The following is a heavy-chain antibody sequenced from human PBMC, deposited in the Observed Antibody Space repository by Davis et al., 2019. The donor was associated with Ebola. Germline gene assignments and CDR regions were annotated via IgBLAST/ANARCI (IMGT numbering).Heavy chain of an antibody. J-gene: IGHJ5*02. CDR1: GYTFTSYG. CDR3: ARGNWENWFDP. D-gene: IGHD7-27*01. CDR2: INPHNGNT. V-gene: IGHV1-18*04. Sequence: AASVKVSCKASGYTFTSYGITWVRQAPGQGLEWMGWINPHNGNTNYAQNVQGRVTMTTDTPTSTAYMEVGSLRSDDTAVYYCARGNWENWFDPWGQGTLVTVSS.